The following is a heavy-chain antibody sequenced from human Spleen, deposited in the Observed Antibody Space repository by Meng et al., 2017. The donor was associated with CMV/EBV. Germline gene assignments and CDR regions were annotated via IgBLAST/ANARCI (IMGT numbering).Heavy chain of an antibody. D-gene: IGHD3-3*01. Sequence: GGSLRLSCAASGFTISSYGMHWVRQAPGKGLEWVAFIRYDGSDKYYVDSGKGRFTISRDNSMNMLFLQMNSLRAEDTALYYCARDGRIWSGLDCWGKGTLVTVSS. CDR3: ARDGRIWSGLDC. CDR2: IRYDGSDK. CDR1: GFTISSYG. J-gene: IGHJ4*02. V-gene: IGHV3-30*02.